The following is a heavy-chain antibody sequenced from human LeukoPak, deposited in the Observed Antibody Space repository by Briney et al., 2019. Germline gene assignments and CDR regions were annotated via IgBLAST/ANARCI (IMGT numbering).Heavy chain of an antibody. J-gene: IGHJ4*02. CDR1: GFSFSNHG. D-gene: IGHD6-19*01. CDR3: ARAGSSGRSSLFDY. V-gene: IGHV3-33*01. Sequence: PGGSLRLSCAASGFSFSNHGMHWVRQAPGKRPEWVAVIWDDGNNKRYANSVNGRFTISRDNSENTLYLQMNGLTAEDTAMYYCARAGSSGRSSLFDYWGQGTLVTVSS. CDR2: IWDDGNNK.